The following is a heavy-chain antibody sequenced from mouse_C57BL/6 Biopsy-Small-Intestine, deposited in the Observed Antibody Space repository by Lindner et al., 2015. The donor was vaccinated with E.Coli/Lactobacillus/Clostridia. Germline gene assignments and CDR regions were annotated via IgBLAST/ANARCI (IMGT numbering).Heavy chain of an antibody. Sequence: SVKVSCKASGGASSNLAIYWVRQAPGQGLEWVGGIIPTFGSTNYAQKLQGRVTVTSDKSTNTAYLELTSLRSADTAIYYCANSQYGGAFDIWGQGTTVTVSS. D-gene: IGHD2-10*02. CDR2: IIPTFGST. CDR1: GGASSNLA. J-gene: IGHJ1*01. CDR3: ANSQYGGAFDI. V-gene: IGHV1-4*01.